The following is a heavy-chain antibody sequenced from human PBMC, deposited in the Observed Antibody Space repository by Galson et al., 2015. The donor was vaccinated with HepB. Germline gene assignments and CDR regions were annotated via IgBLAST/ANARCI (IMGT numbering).Heavy chain of an antibody. D-gene: IGHD6-13*01. V-gene: IGHV4-59*08. J-gene: IGHJ4*02. CDR1: GGSISSYY. CDR3: ARHFSIAAAFDY. Sequence: ETLSLTCTVSGGSISSYYWSWIRQPPGKGLEWIGYIYYSGSTNYNPSLKSRVTISEDTSKNQFSLKLSSVTAADTAVYYCARHFSIAAAFDYWGQGTLVTVSS. CDR2: IYYSGST.